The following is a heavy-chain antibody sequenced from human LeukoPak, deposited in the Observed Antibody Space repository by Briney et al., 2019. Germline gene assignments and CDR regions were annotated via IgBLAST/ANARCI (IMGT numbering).Heavy chain of an antibody. CDR1: GYTLTELS. J-gene: IGHJ4*02. Sequence: GASVKVSCKVSGYTLTELSMHWVRQAPGKGLEWMGGFDPEDGETIYAQKFQGRVTMTEDTSTDTAYMELSSLRSDDTAVYYCARPRYYYDSSGLDYWGQGTLVTVSS. CDR2: FDPEDGET. V-gene: IGHV1-24*01. CDR3: ARPRYYYDSSGLDY. D-gene: IGHD3-22*01.